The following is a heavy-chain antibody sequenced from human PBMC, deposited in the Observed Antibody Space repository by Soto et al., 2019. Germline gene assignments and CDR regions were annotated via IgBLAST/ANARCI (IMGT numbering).Heavy chain of an antibody. Sequence: LSLTCTVSGGSISSGGYYSSWIRQHPGKGLEWIGYIYYSGSTYYNPSLKSRVTISVDTSKNQFSLKLSSVTAADTAVYYSAGVRNQSAQDYWGQGNLGTVSS. V-gene: IGHV4-31*03. D-gene: IGHD2-2*01. CDR3: AGVRNQSAQDY. CDR1: GGSISSGGYY. J-gene: IGHJ4*02. CDR2: IYYSGST.